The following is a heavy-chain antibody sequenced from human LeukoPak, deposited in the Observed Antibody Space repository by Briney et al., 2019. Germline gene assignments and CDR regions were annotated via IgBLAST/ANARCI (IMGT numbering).Heavy chain of an antibody. J-gene: IGHJ6*03. V-gene: IGHV3-11*04. CDR3: TTPTTTPGESREVGNYYMDV. CDR2: ISSSGSTI. CDR1: GFTFSDYY. D-gene: IGHD4-11*01. Sequence: MTGGSLRLSCAASGFTFSDYYLSWIRQAPGKGLEWVSYISSSGSTIYYADSVKGRFTISRDNAKNSLYLQMNNLRAEDTAVYYCTTPTTTPGESREVGNYYMDVWGKGTTVTVSS.